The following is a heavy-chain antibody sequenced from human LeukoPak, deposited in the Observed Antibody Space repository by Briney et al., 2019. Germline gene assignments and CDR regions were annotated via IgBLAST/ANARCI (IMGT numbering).Heavy chain of an antibody. V-gene: IGHV1-8*03. D-gene: IGHD3-9*01. J-gene: IGHJ4*02. CDR1: GYTFTSFD. CDR3: ARGYTFCEILIPEGYLDS. CDR2: MNPNSGNT. Sequence: ASVKVSCKASGYTFTSFDINWVRQATGQGLEWMGWMNPNSGNTGYAQKFQGRVTFTRNTSISTAYMELISLRSEDTAVYYCARGYTFCEILIPEGYLDSWGQGTLVTVSS.